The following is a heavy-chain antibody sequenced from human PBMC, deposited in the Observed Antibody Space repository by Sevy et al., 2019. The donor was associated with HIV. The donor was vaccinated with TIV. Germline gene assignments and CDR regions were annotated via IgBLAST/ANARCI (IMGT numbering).Heavy chain of an antibody. V-gene: IGHV1-2*02. J-gene: IGHJ5*02. CDR1: GYTFTGYY. D-gene: IGHD5-12*01. Sequence: ASVKVSCKASGYTFTGYYMHWVRQAPGQGLEWMGWINPNSGGTNYAQNFQGRVTMTRDTSITTAYMELSRLRSDDTAVYYCARSHIGYDRVTTGVDLWGQGTLVTVSS. CDR3: ARSHIGYDRVTTGVDL. CDR2: INPNSGGT.